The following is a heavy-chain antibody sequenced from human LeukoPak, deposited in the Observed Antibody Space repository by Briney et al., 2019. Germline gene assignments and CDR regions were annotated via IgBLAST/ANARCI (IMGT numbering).Heavy chain of an antibody. CDR1: GGIFSSYA. J-gene: IGHJ5*02. V-gene: IGHV1-69*06. CDR3: ARGGVEYCGGDCYSGRWFDP. Sequence: SVKVSCKASGGIFSSYAISWVRQAPGQGLEWMGGIVPIFGTANYAQKFQGRVTITADKSTSTAYMELSSLRSEDTAVYYCARGGVEYCGGDCYSGRWFDPWGQGTLVTVSS. D-gene: IGHD2-21*02. CDR2: IVPIFGTA.